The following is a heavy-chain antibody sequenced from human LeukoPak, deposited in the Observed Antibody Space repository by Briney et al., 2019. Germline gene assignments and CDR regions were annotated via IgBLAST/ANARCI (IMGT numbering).Heavy chain of an antibody. V-gene: IGHV3-9*01. Sequence: GGSLRLSCAASGFTFDDYAMHWVRQAPGKGLEWVSGISWNSGSIGYADSVKGRFTISRDNAKNSLYLQMNSLRAEDTALYYCAKFSRYGPDYWGQGTLVTVSS. CDR1: GFTFDDYA. D-gene: IGHD3-16*01. J-gene: IGHJ4*02. CDR2: ISWNSGSI. CDR3: AKFSRYGPDY.